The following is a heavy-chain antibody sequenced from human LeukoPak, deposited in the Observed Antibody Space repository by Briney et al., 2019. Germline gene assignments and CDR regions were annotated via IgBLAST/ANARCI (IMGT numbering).Heavy chain of an antibody. CDR1: GFNFNDAY. CDR3: TARVVTTNEF. D-gene: IGHD2-21*02. Sequence: PGGSLRLSCLGSGFNFNDAYMNWVRQAPGKGLEWVGRVKSIRDGGTTDDTAPVKGRFTNARDDSKRTVYLQMNSLKTEDTAVYFCTARVVTTNEFWGQGTLVTVSS. CDR2: VKSIRDGGTT. V-gene: IGHV3-15*01. J-gene: IGHJ4*02.